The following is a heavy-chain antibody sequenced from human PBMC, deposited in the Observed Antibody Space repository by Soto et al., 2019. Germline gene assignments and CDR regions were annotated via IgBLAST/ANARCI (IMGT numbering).Heavy chain of an antibody. D-gene: IGHD5-12*01. V-gene: IGHV3-23*01. J-gene: IGHJ3*01. CDR1: GFIFSSYA. Sequence: VQLLESGGGWKQPGGSLRVSCEASGFIFSSYAMSWVRQAPGKGLEWVSSVSGSGLRASHADSVKGRFTISRDNSNNTLSLQMNSLRAEDTAVYYCAKDRGYEDPRAFDVWGQGTVVTVSS. CDR3: AKDRGYEDPRAFDV. CDR2: VSGSGLRA.